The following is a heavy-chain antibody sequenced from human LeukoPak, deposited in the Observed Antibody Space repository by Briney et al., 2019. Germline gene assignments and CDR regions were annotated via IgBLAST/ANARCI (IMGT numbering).Heavy chain of an antibody. Sequence: SETLSLTCTVSGGSISSYYWSWIRQPPGKGLEWIGYIYYSGSTKYNPSLKSRVTISVDTSKNQFSLKLSSVTAADTAVYYCARRHYDFWSGYPGAPFGFDPWGQGTLVTVSS. V-gene: IGHV4-59*12. CDR2: IYYSGST. CDR3: ARRHYDFWSGYPGAPFGFDP. D-gene: IGHD3-3*01. J-gene: IGHJ5*02. CDR1: GGSISSYY.